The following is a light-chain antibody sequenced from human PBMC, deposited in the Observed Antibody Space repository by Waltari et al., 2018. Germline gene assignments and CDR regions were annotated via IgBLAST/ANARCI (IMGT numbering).Light chain of an antibody. CDR1: KLGNKY. V-gene: IGLV3-1*01. J-gene: IGLJ2*01. Sequence: YEMTQPPSVSVSPGQTASITCSGDKLGNKYTSWYQQKEGQSPVLVIYQDTKRPSRIPERFSGSNSGDTATLTISGTQTMDEADYYCQAWDRNSGVFGGGTRLTVL. CDR2: QDT. CDR3: QAWDRNSGV.